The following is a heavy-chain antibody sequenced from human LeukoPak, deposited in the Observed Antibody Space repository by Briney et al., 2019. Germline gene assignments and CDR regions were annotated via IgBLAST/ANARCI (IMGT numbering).Heavy chain of an antibody. CDR1: GGSISNYY. V-gene: IGHV4-59*01. CDR3: ARTIKSGNYYWFDP. Sequence: SETLSLTCTVPGGSISNYYWSWIRQPPGEGLEWIGFISYTGSTNYNPSLKSRVTVSVDTSKNQFSLKVTSVTAADTAVYYCARTIKSGNYYWFDPWGQGTLVTVSS. J-gene: IGHJ5*02. CDR2: ISYTGST. D-gene: IGHD1-26*01.